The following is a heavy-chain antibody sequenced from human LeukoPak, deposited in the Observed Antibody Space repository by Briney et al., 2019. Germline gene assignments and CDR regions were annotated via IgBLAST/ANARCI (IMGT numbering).Heavy chain of an antibody. CDR2: ICTTSTYI. V-gene: IGHV3-21*06. J-gene: IGHJ4*02. D-gene: IGHD2-2*01. CDR1: GFAFSSYN. Sequence: GGSLRLSCAASGFAFSSYNMMWVRQAPGKGLEWVSFICTTSTYIYYADSVKGRFTVSRDNSKNLLYLQMDSLRVEDTAVYYCARAGTCSSTSCDGGIEYWGQGTLVTVSS. CDR3: ARAGTCSSTSCDGGIEY.